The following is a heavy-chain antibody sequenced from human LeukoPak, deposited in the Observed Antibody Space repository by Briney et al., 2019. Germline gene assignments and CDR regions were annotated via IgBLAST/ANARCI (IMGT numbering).Heavy chain of an antibody. V-gene: IGHV1-3*03. CDR2: INAGNGNT. CDR1: GYTFTSYA. J-gene: IGHJ3*02. D-gene: IGHD2-15*01. Sequence: GASVKVSCKASGYTFTSYAMHWVRQAPGQRLEWMGWINAGNGNTKYSQEFQGRVTITRDTSASTAYMELSSLRSEDMDVYYCARDLGYCSGGSCPYDAFDIWGQGTMVTVSS. CDR3: ARDLGYCSGGSCPYDAFDI.